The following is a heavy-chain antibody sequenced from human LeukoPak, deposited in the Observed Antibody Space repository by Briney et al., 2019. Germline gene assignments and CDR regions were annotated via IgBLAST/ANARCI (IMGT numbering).Heavy chain of an antibody. V-gene: IGHV4-38-2*02. D-gene: IGHD7-27*01. CDR1: GYSTSSGYY. CDR3: ARSSSLGLFDY. CDR2: IYHSGST. Sequence: SETLSLTCTVSGYSTSSGYYWGWIRQPPGKGLEWIGSIYHSGSTYYNPSLKSRVTISVDTSKNQFSLKLSSVTAADTAVYYCARSSSLGLFDYWGQGTLVTVSS. J-gene: IGHJ4*02.